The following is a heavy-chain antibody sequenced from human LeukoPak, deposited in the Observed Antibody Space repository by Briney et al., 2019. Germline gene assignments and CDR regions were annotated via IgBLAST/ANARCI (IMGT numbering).Heavy chain of an antibody. D-gene: IGHD6-13*01. CDR1: GYTFTSYA. J-gene: IGHJ3*02. V-gene: IGHV1-18*01. CDR3: ARDRGDGYSSSYDAFDI. CDR2: ISTYSGNT. Sequence: ASVKVSCKPSGYTFTSYALSWVRQAPGQGLEWMGWISTYSGNTNYAQKLQGRITMTIETSTSTAYMELRSLRSDDTAVYYCARDRGDGYSSSYDAFDIWGQGTMVTVSS.